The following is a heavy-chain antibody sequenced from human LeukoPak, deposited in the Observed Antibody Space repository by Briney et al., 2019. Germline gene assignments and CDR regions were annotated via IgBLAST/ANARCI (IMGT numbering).Heavy chain of an antibody. J-gene: IGHJ4*02. CDR3: ARDSRGSSWFFGY. D-gene: IGHD6-13*01. Sequence: GGSLRLSCAASGFTFSSYEMNWVRKAPGKGLEWVSYISSSGRTFYYADSVKGRFTISRDNGKNSLYLQMNSLRVEDTAVYYCARDSRGSSWFFGYWGQGALVTVSS. CDR2: ISSSGRTF. CDR1: GFTFSSYE. V-gene: IGHV3-48*03.